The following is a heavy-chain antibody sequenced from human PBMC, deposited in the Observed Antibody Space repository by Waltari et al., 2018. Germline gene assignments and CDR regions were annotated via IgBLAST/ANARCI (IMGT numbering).Heavy chain of an antibody. CDR3: ARMHTSMIDNYYFDMDV. J-gene: IGHJ6*03. Sequence: QVSLRESGPALVKPTQTLTLTCTFSGFSLSSNNMCVTWIPQPPRKALEWLAHLDGDKDKYYRTSLKTRLTVAKGTAKSQVVLTMTNMDPGDTGTYYCARMHTSMIDNYYFDMDVWGKGTTVTVS. CDR2: LDGDKDK. D-gene: IGHD3-22*01. V-gene: IGHV2-70*01. CDR1: GFSLSSNNMC.